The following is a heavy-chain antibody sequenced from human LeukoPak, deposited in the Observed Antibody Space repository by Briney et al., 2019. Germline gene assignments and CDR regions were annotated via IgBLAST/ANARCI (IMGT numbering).Heavy chain of an antibody. V-gene: IGHV4-59*08. J-gene: IGHJ6*03. CDR2: VYYSGST. CDR1: GGSISSDY. Sequence: SETLSLTCTVSGGSISSDYWSWIRQPPGKGLEWIGYVYYSGSTNYNPSLESRVTISIAMSKNHFSLKLSSVTAADTAVYYCARLIMGSGYTYYYQYMDVWGRGNPVTVSS. CDR3: ARLIMGSGYTYYYQYMDV. D-gene: IGHD5-18*01.